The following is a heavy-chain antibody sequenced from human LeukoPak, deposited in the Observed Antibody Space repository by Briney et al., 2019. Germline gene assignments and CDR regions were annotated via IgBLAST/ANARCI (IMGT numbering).Heavy chain of an antibody. J-gene: IGHJ4*02. V-gene: IGHV3-30*03. CDR1: GFSFNNYG. CDR2: ISYDGTNK. Sequence: GSLRLSRAASGFSFNNYGMHWVRQAPGKGLEWVAVISYDGTNKYYADSVKGRFTISRDNSKNTLYLQMNSLRAEDTAVYYCARDHGQQLVRVPDYWGQGTLVTVSS. CDR3: ARDHGQQLVRVPDY. D-gene: IGHD6-13*01.